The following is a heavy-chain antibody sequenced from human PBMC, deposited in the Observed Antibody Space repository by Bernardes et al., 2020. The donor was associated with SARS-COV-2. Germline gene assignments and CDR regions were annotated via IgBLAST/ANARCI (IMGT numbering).Heavy chain of an antibody. V-gene: IGHV4-59*11. D-gene: IGHD3-22*01. CDR3: ARVRDVYDSRGYSLGHYFEN. CDR1: GASISSHY. J-gene: IGHJ4*02. CDR2: IFYSGST. Sequence: SETLSLTCTVSGASISSHYWSWVRQPPGKGLEWIGHIFYSGSTNYNRSLESRVTVSVDTSKNQFSLKMTSVTAADTAVYYCARVRDVYDSRGYSLGHYFENWGQGTLVTVSS.